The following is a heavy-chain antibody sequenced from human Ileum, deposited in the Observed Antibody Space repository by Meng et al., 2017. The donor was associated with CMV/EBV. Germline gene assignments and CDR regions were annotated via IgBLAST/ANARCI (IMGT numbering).Heavy chain of an antibody. CDR2: INWNSVSI. Sequence: SLKISCAASGFTFDNYAMHWVRQAPGKGLEWVSGINWNSVSIGYADSVKGRFTISRDNAKKSLYLQMNSLRVEDTASYYCARDARGLAAVGGGHWGQGTLVTVSS. J-gene: IGHJ4*02. CDR3: ARDARGLAAVGGGH. CDR1: GFTFDNYA. D-gene: IGHD3-3*01. V-gene: IGHV3-9*01.